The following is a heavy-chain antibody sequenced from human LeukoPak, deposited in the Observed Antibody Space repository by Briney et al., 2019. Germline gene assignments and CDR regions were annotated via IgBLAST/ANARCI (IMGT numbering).Heavy chain of an antibody. CDR3: AKLGGVWFGELDY. D-gene: IGHD3-10*01. V-gene: IGHV3-23*01. J-gene: IGHJ4*02. Sequence: GGSLRLSCAASGFTFSSHGMSWVRQAPGKGLEWVSSISASGDETYYADSVKGRFTISRDNSKNTLYLQMNSLRAEDTAVYYCAKLGGVWFGELDYWGQGTLVTVSS. CDR2: ISASGDET. CDR1: GFTFSSHG.